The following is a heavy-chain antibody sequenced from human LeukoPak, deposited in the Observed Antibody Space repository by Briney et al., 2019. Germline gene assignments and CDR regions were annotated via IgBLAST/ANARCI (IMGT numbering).Heavy chain of an antibody. CDR3: XRXRHXYNYDGSGYPPY. CDR2: ISSSSTTI. Sequence: XGGSLXLSCAASGFTFSSYSMMWVRQAPGKGLEWVSYISSSSTTIHYADSVKGRFTISRDNAKNSVYLQMNSLRAGDTAVYYCXRXRHXYNYDGSGYPPYWGQGTLVTVSS. J-gene: IGHJ4*02. V-gene: IGHV3-48*01. CDR1: GFTFSSYS. D-gene: IGHD3-22*01.